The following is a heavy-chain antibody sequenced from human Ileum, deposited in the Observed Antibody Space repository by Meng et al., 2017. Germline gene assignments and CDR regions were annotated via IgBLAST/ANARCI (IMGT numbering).Heavy chain of an antibody. CDR3: ARGVAEN. V-gene: IGHV1-2*02. CDR2: IYPLNAAT. J-gene: IGHJ4*02. D-gene: IGHD6-19*01. Sequence: QVQVVASGAEEKTPGAAEDVCCATAGNTFTGNNIRWGRQAPGQGLGWMGRIYPLNAATYYAKTFQGRVTMTGDTSIATAYMELNRLTSDAAAVYYCARGVAENWGQGTLVTVSS. CDR1: GNTFTGNN.